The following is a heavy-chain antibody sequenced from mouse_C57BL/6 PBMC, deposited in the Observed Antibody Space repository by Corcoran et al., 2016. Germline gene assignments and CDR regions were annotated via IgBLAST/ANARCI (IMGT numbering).Heavy chain of an antibody. CDR1: GYTFTDYY. CDR3: ARSPPYYAFDY. V-gene: IGHV1-76*01. Sequence: QVQLKQSGAELVRPGASVKLSCKASGYTFTDYYINWVKQRPGQGLEWIARIYPGSGNTYYNEKFKGKATLNAEKSSSTAYMQLSSLTSEDSAVYFCARSPPYYAFDYWGQGTTLTVSS. J-gene: IGHJ2*01. D-gene: IGHD1-1*01. CDR2: IYPGSGNT.